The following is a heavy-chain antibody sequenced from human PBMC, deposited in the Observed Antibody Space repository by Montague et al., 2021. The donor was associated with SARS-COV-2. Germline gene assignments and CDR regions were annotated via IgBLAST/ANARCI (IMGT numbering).Heavy chain of an antibody. CDR3: ARDIAVAGLFDY. D-gene: IGHD6-19*01. CDR2: ISYTGYT. Sequence: SETLSLTCSVSGVSVSSGTYYWSWIRQPPGKGPESIGFISYTGYTSYNPSLKSRVTISVDTSKNQFSLKLSSVTAADTAVYYCARDIAVAGLFDYWGQGTLVTVSS. CDR1: GVSVSSGTYY. J-gene: IGHJ4*02. V-gene: IGHV4-61*01.